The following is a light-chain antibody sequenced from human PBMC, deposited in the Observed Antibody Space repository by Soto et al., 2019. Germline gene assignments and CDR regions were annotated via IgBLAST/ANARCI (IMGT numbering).Light chain of an antibody. CDR3: QQRSNWPPT. CDR1: QSVKNN. CDR2: SAS. V-gene: IGKV3-15*01. J-gene: IGKJ5*01. Sequence: EIVRAQSPATLSVSPGGRATLSCTSSQSVKNNLAWYQQKPGHSPSLLIYSASIGAPGTPDRFSCYRSGTHFPLTITSLEPEAFAVYYCQQRSNWPPTFGQGTRLEIK.